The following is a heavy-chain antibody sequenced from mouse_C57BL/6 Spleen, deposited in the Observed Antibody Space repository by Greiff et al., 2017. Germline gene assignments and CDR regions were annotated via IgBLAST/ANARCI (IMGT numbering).Heavy chain of an antibody. CDR2: IYPGSGST. V-gene: IGHV1-55*01. D-gene: IGHD2-2*01. J-gene: IGHJ2*01. CDR3: ARAVVTTSYFDY. Sequence: QVQLQQPGAELVKPGASVKMSCKASGYTFTSYWITWVKQRPGQGLEWIGDIYPGSGSTNYNEKFKSKATLTVDTSSSTAYMQLSSLTSEDSAVYYWARAVVTTSYFDYWGQGTTLTVSS. CDR1: GYTFTSYW.